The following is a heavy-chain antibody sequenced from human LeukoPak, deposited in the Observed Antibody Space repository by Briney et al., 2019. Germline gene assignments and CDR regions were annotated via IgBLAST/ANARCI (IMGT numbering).Heavy chain of an antibody. Sequence: PGRSLRLSCAASGCTFSSYAMSWVPQAPGKGLEWVSAISGSGGSTYYADSVKGRFTISRDNSKNTLYLQMNSLRAEDTAVYYCAKDPLGLYCSSTSCYFDYWGQGTLVTVSS. CDR3: AKDPLGLYCSSTSCYFDY. J-gene: IGHJ4*02. CDR1: GCTFSSYA. D-gene: IGHD2-2*01. CDR2: ISGSGGST. V-gene: IGHV3-23*01.